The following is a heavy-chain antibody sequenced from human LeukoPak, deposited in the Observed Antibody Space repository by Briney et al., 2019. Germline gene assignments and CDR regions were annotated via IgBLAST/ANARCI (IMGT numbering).Heavy chain of an antibody. CDR2: IYSGGST. CDR1: GFTFSSYA. CDR3: ARDQYDFWSGYPSSTYFDY. J-gene: IGHJ4*02. Sequence: GGSLRLSCAASGFTFSSYAMSWVRQAPGKGLEWVSVIYSGGSTYYADSVKGRFTISRDNSKNTLYLQMNSLRAEDTAVYYCARDQYDFWSGYPSSTYFDYWGQGTLVTVSS. V-gene: IGHV3-66*01. D-gene: IGHD3-3*01.